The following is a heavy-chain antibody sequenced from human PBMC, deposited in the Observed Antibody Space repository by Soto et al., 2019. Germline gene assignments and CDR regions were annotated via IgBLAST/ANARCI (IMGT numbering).Heavy chain of an antibody. J-gene: IGHJ4*02. CDR1: GFTFISYG. D-gene: IGHD3-16*01. CDR2: IWYDGSNK. Sequence: WGSLSLSCAASGFTFISYGIHWVRQAPGKGLEWVAVIWYDGSNKYYADSVKGRFTVSRDNSKNTLYLQMNSLRVEDTAIYYCVKDNNWADPGWGQGTLVTVSS. V-gene: IGHV3-33*06. CDR3: VKDNNWADPG.